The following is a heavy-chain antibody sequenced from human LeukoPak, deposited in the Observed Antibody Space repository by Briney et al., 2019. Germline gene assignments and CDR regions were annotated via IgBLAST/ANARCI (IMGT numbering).Heavy chain of an antibody. CDR2: IKQDGSEK. CDR3: ARDLDRYYDSSGFLDY. D-gene: IGHD3-22*01. J-gene: IGHJ4*02. Sequence: GGSLRLSCAASGFTFSSYWMSWVRQAPGKGLEWVANIKQDGSEKYYVDSVKGRFTISRDNAKNSLYLQMNSPRAEDTAVYYCARDLDRYYDSSGFLDYWGQGTLVTVSS. V-gene: IGHV3-7*01. CDR1: GFTFSSYW.